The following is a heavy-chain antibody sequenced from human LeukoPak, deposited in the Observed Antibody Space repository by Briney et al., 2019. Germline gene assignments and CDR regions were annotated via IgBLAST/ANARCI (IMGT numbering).Heavy chain of an antibody. Sequence: SETLSLTCIVSGGSISSGGYYWNWIRQPPGKGLEWIGRIYYSGSTNYNPSLKTRVTIFVDTSKNQFSMKLSSVTAADTAVYYCVRYNSSLGWLDPWGQGTLVTVSS. CDR1: GGSISSGGYY. CDR3: VRYNSSLGWLDP. D-gene: IGHD6-13*01. J-gene: IGHJ5*02. CDR2: IYYSGST. V-gene: IGHV4-39*01.